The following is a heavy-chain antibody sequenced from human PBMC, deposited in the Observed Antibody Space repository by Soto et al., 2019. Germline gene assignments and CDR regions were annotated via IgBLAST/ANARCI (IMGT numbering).Heavy chain of an antibody. CDR2: IYDSENT. CDR3: ARVDHRGYFAILTDY. D-gene: IGHD3-9*01. Sequence: SETLSLTCTVSGGSISSGGHYWSWIRQHPGKGLEWIGHIYDSENTYYNPSFKSRVSISPDTSKNQFSLKLKSVTAADTAVYYCARVDHRGYFAILTDYWGQGTLVTV. J-gene: IGHJ4*02. CDR1: GGSISSGGHY. V-gene: IGHV4-31*03.